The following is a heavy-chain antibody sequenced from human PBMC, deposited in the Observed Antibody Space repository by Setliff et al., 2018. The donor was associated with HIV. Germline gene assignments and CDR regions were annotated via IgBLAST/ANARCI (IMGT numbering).Heavy chain of an antibody. CDR2: IYSAGST. CDR1: GGSLSSGYDY. D-gene: IGHD5-12*01. CDR3: VREYSGVYPDFSFYIDV. Sequence: PSETLSLTCTVSGGSLSSGYDYWTWIRQPAGKGLEWIGHIYSAGSTNYNPTLTSRVTMSVDISKNQFSLKLRSVTAADMAVYYCVREYSGVYPDFSFYIDVWGKGTTVTVSS. J-gene: IGHJ6*03. V-gene: IGHV4-61*09.